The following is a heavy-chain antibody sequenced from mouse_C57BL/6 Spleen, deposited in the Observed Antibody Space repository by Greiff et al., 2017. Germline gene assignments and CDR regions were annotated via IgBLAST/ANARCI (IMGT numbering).Heavy chain of an antibody. J-gene: IGHJ4*01. Sequence: VQLQQSGAELVRPGASVTLSCKASGYTFTDYEMHWVKQTPVHGLEWIGAIDPETGGTAYNQKFKGKAILTADKSSSTAYMELRSLTSEDSAAYYCTYDYDVSDAMDYWGQGTSVTVSS. V-gene: IGHV1-15*01. D-gene: IGHD2-4*01. CDR1: GYTFTDYE. CDR3: TYDYDVSDAMDY. CDR2: IDPETGGT.